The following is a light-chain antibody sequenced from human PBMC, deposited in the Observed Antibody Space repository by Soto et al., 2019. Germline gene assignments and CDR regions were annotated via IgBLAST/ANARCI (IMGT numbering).Light chain of an antibody. CDR1: QSVSSN. CDR3: QQYNNWPPWT. V-gene: IGKV3-15*01. CDR2: GAS. J-gene: IGKJ1*01. Sequence: EIVMTQSQATLSVSPGARATLSCSASQSVSSNLAWYQQKPGQAPRLLIYGASTRATGIPARFSGSGSGTEFSLTISRLQSEDFAVYYCQQYNNWPPWTFGQGTKVEIK.